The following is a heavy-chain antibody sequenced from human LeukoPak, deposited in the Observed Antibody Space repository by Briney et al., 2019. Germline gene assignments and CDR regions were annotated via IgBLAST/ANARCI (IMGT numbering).Heavy chain of an antibody. CDR3: ARVEAARSSWYYMDV. D-gene: IGHD6-6*01. Sequence: KASETLSLTCTVSGGSISSYYWSWIRQPPGKGLEWIGYIYYSGSTNYNPSLKSRVTISVDTSKNQFSLKLSSVTAADTAVYYCARVEAARSSWYYMDVWGKGTTVTVSS. CDR1: GGSISSYY. V-gene: IGHV4-59*01. CDR2: IYYSGST. J-gene: IGHJ6*03.